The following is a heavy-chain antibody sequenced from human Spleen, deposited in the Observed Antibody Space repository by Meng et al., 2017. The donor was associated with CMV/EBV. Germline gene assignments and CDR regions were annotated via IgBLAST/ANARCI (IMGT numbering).Heavy chain of an antibody. D-gene: IGHD2-21*01. Sequence: GSLRLSCTVSYGSVSSGSYYWSWIRQPPGKGLEWIGYIYYSGSTYYNPSLKSRVTISVDTSKNQFSLKLTSVTAADTAVYYCARVFAGAYYVFEGYFDPWGQGTLVTVSS. V-gene: IGHV4-61*01. CDR1: YGSVSSGSYY. J-gene: IGHJ5*02. CDR3: ARVFAGAYYVFEGYFDP. CDR2: IYYSGST.